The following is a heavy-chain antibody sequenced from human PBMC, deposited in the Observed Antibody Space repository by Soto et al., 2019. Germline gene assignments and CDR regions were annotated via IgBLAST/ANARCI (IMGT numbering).Heavy chain of an antibody. CDR1: GYTFTSYY. D-gene: IGHD2-2*02. J-gene: IGHJ6*02. V-gene: IGHV1-46*01. CDR3: ARAKIGRYRYGMDV. Sequence: QVQLVQSGAEVKKHGASVKVSCKASGYTFTSYYMHWVRQAPGQGLEWMGIINPSGGSTSYAQKFQSEVTRTRDTSTSTVYMELSIRRAEDTAEYYCARAKIGRYRYGMDVWGQGTTVTVSS. CDR2: INPSGGST.